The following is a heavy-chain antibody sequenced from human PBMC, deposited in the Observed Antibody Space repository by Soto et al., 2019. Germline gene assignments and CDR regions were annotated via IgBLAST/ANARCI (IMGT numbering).Heavy chain of an antibody. CDR1: GFSLSTSGMC. CDR2: IDWDDDK. Sequence: GSGPTLVNPTQTLTLTCTFSGFSLSTSGMCVSWIRQPPGKALEWLALIDWDDDKYYSTSLKTRLTISKDTSKNQVVLTMTNMDPVDTATYYCARIRVDHSGSWGRMSYGMDVWGQGTTVTVSS. CDR3: ARIRVDHSGSWGRMSYGMDV. D-gene: IGHD6-13*01. V-gene: IGHV2-70*01. J-gene: IGHJ6*02.